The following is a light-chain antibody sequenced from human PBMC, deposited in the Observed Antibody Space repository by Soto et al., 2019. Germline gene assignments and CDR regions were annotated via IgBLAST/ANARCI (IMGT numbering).Light chain of an antibody. CDR2: EGT. J-gene: IGLJ3*02. CDR3: CSYAGSSTWV. V-gene: IGLV2-23*01. CDR1: SSDVGIYNL. Sequence: QSALTQPASVSGSPGQSITISCTGTSSDVGIYNLVSWYQQHPGKALKLMIYEGTKRPSGVSNRFSGSKSGNTASLTISGLQAEDEADYYCCSYAGSSTWVFGGGTKVTVL.